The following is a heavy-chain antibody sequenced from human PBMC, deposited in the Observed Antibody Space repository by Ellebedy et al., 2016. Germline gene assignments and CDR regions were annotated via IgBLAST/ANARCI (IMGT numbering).Heavy chain of an antibody. V-gene: IGHV4-39*07. Sequence: SETLSLXXTVSVDSISAGSYYWAWIRQPPEKGLEHIGSIIYSGNTLYNPTLRSRVTISVDTAKKQFFLELNSVTAADTAVYYCARQGEGRESQRRFGGLDYWGQGILVTVSS. J-gene: IGHJ4*02. CDR2: IIYSGNT. CDR3: ARQGEGRESQRRFGGLDY. CDR1: VDSISAGSYY. D-gene: IGHD3-16*01.